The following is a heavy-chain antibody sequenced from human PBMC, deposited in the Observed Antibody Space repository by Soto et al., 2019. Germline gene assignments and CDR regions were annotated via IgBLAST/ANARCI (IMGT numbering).Heavy chain of an antibody. CDR1: GFTFSSYA. CDR3: AKDGHRDDILTTDY. CDR2: ISGSGGST. D-gene: IGHD3-9*01. V-gene: IGHV3-23*01. J-gene: IGHJ4*02. Sequence: GGSLRLSCAASGFTFSSYAMSWVRQAPGKGLEWVSAISGSGGSTYYADSVKGRFTISRDNSKNTLYLQMNSLRAEDTAVYYCAKDGHRDDILTTDYWGQGTLVTVSS.